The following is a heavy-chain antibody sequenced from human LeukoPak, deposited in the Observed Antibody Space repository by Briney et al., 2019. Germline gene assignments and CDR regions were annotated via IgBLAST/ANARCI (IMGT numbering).Heavy chain of an antibody. CDR1: GFTFSSYW. Sequence: PGGSLRLSCAASGFTFSSYWMSWVRQAPGKGLEWVANIKQDGSEKYYVDSVKGRFTISRDNAKNSLYLQINSLRAEDTAVYYCARVVGARCFDYWGQGTLVTVSS. CDR3: ARVVGARCFDY. D-gene: IGHD1-26*01. V-gene: IGHV3-7*01. CDR2: IKQDGSEK. J-gene: IGHJ4*02.